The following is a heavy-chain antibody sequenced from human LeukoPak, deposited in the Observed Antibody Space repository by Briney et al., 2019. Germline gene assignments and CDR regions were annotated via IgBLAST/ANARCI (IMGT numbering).Heavy chain of an antibody. CDR3: ARRYCSSTSCLIDY. Sequence: PGGSLRLSCVASGFTLSVYWMGWVRQAPGKGLEWVANIKEDGSERYYVDSVKGRFTISRDNAKNSLYLQMNSLRAEDTAVYYCARRYCSSTSCLIDYWGQGTLVTVSS. CDR1: GFTLSVYW. J-gene: IGHJ4*02. V-gene: IGHV3-7*04. D-gene: IGHD2-2*01. CDR2: IKEDGSER.